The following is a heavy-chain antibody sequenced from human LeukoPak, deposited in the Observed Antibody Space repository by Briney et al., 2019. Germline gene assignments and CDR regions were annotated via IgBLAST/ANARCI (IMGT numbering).Heavy chain of an antibody. D-gene: IGHD3-22*01. Sequence: SETLSLTCTVSGGSISSSSYYWGWIRQPPGKGLEWIGSVYYSGSTYYNPSLKSRVTISVDTSKNQFSLKLSSVTAADTAVYYCARLEAYYYDSSGYYLGAYFDYWGQGTLVTVSP. CDR2: VYYSGST. V-gene: IGHV4-39*01. CDR3: ARLEAYYYDSSGYYLGAYFDY. CDR1: GGSISSSSYY. J-gene: IGHJ4*02.